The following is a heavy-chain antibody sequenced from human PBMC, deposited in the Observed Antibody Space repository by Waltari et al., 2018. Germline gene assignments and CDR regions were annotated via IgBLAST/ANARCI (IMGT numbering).Heavy chain of an antibody. Sequence: QVQLVESGGGVVQPGGSLRLSCAASGFTFSSYGMHWVRQAPGKGLEWVVFIRYDGSNKYYADSVKGRFTISRDNSKNTLYLQMNSLRAEDTAVYYCAKDLDGYNFFDYWGQGTLVTVSS. D-gene: IGHD5-12*01. CDR2: IRYDGSNK. CDR3: AKDLDGYNFFDY. CDR1: GFTFSSYG. V-gene: IGHV3-30*02. J-gene: IGHJ4*02.